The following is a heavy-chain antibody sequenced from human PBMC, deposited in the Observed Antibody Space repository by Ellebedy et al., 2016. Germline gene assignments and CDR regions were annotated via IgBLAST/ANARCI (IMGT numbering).Heavy chain of an antibody. Sequence: GESLKISXKGSGYSFTSYWINWVRQMPGKGLEWVGRIDPSDSYTDYSPSFQGHVTISADRSISTAYLQWSSLKASDTAMYYCARLGTSTGAGTFDYWGQGTLVTVSS. CDR1: GYSFTSYW. V-gene: IGHV5-10-1*01. CDR2: IDPSDSYT. D-gene: IGHD7-27*01. J-gene: IGHJ4*02. CDR3: ARLGTSTGAGTFDY.